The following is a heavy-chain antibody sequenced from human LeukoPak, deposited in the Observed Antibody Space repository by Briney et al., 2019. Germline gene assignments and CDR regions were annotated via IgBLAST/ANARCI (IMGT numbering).Heavy chain of an antibody. CDR1: GFTFDDYA. Sequence: GGSLRLSCAASGFTFDDYAMHWVRQAPGKGLEWVSLISGDGGSTYYADSVKGRFTISRDSSKNSLYLQMNSLRTEDTALYYCAKERNYDFWSGYRGMDVWGQGTTVTVSS. D-gene: IGHD3-3*01. CDR3: AKERNYDFWSGYRGMDV. J-gene: IGHJ6*02. CDR2: ISGDGGST. V-gene: IGHV3-43*02.